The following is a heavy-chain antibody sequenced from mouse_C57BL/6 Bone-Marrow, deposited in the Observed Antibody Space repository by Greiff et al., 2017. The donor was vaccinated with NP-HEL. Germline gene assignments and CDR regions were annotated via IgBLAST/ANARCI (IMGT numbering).Heavy chain of an antibody. Sequence: EVKLVESGPVLVKPGASVKMSCKASGYTFTDYYMNWVEQSHGKSLEWIGVINPYNGGTSYNQKFKGKATLTVDKSSSTAYMELNSLTSEDSAVYYCARWGYDYDDFDYWGQGTTLTVSS. D-gene: IGHD2-4*01. CDR3: ARWGYDYDDFDY. J-gene: IGHJ2*01. CDR2: INPYNGGT. V-gene: IGHV1-19*01. CDR1: GYTFTDYY.